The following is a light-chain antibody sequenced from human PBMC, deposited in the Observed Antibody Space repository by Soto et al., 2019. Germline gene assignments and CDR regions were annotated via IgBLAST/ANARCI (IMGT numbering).Light chain of an antibody. Sequence: ENLLTQSPGTLSLSPGERATFSCRSSQTVNNNYLVWYQHKPGRAPRLLIFRASIRAAGIPDRFSGSGSGTDFTLTISRMEPEDFAVYYCQQHAGSPWTLGQGTKVDNK. J-gene: IGKJ1*01. CDR3: QQHAGSPWT. V-gene: IGKV3-20*01. CDR2: RAS. CDR1: QTVNNNY.